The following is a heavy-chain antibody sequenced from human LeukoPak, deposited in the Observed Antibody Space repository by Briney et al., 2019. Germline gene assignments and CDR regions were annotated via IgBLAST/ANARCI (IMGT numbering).Heavy chain of an antibody. CDR1: GFTFSSYA. CDR2: ITGGGTAT. D-gene: IGHD6-19*01. J-gene: IGHJ4*02. Sequence: GGSLTLSCAASGFTFSSYAMTWVRQAPGKGLEWVSAITGGGTATYYADSVKGRFTISRDNSKNTLYLQMNSLRAEDTAVYYCAKGQQWPDYWGQGTLVTVSS. V-gene: IGHV3-23*01. CDR3: AKGQQWPDY.